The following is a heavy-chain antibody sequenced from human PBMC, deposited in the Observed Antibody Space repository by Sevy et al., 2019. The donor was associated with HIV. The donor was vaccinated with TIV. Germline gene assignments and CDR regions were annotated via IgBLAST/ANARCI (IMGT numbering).Heavy chain of an antibody. V-gene: IGHV4-59*01. J-gene: IGHJ5*02. D-gene: IGHD1-7*01. CDR1: GGSISSYY. Sequence: QSQTLSLTCTVSGGSISSYYWSWIRQPPGKGLEWIGYIYYSGSTNYNPSLKSRVTISVDTSKNQFSLKLSSVTAADTAVYYCARVKGLELRLNWFDPWGQGTLVTVSS. CDR2: IYYSGST. CDR3: ARVKGLELRLNWFDP.